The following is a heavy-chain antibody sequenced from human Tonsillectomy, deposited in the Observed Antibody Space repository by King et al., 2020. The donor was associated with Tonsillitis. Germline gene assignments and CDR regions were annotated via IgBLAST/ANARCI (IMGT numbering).Heavy chain of an antibody. CDR3: AGEQWLVPSPFDY. V-gene: IGHV3-30*01. Sequence: VQLVESGGGVVQPGRSLRLSCAASGFTFRSYAMHWVRQAPGKGLEWVSVISYDGRNKYYANSVKGRFTISRDNSKNTLDLQMNSLRTEDTAVYFCAGEQWLVPSPFDYWGQGTLVTVSS. CDR1: GFTFRSYA. CDR2: ISYDGRNK. J-gene: IGHJ4*02. D-gene: IGHD6-19*01.